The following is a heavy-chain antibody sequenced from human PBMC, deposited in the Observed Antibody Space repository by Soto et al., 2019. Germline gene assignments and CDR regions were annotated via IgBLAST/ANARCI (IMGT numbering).Heavy chain of an antibody. D-gene: IGHD3-10*01. CDR3: ARDRVYYYGSGSYIAFDI. CDR2: IYYSGST. CDR1: GGSVSSGSYY. V-gene: IGHV4-61*01. Sequence: QVQLQESDPGLVKPSETLSLTCTVSGGSVSSGSYYWSWIRQPPGKGLEWIGYIYYSGSTNYNPSLKSRVTISVDTSKNQFSLKLSSVTAADTAVYYCARDRVYYYGSGSYIAFDIWGQGTMVTVSS. J-gene: IGHJ3*02.